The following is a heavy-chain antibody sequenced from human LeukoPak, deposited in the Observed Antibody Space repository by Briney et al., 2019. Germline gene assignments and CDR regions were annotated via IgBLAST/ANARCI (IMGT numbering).Heavy chain of an antibody. CDR3: ARRNTPVVAGLDS. CDR1: GYTFTSYD. Sequence: ASVRVSCKASGYTFTSYDINWVRQATGQGLEWMGWMNPNSGNTGYAQKFQGRVTMTRNTSISTAYMELSSLRSEDTAVYYCARRNTPVVAGLDSWGQGTLVTVSS. CDR2: MNPNSGNT. D-gene: IGHD5-18*01. J-gene: IGHJ4*02. V-gene: IGHV1-8*01.